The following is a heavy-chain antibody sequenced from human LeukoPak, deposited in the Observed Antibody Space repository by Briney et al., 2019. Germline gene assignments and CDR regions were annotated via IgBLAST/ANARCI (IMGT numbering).Heavy chain of an antibody. CDR3: ARWGNVAAAIGLENYYFDY. V-gene: IGHV4-34*01. CDR2: INNSGTT. Sequence: SETLSLTCVVYGGSLSGYQWRWIRPPPGKGREWIGEINNSGTTNYNPSLKSRVTITVDTSKNQFSLKLSPVTTADTAVYYCARWGNVAAAIGLENYYFDYWGQGTLVTVSS. CDR1: GGSLSGYQ. J-gene: IGHJ4*02. D-gene: IGHD2-2*02.